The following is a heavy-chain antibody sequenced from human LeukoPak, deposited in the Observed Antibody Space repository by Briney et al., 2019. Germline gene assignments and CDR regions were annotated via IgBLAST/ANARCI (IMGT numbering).Heavy chain of an antibody. V-gene: IGHV4-34*01. D-gene: IGHD4-11*01. CDR1: GGSFSGYY. CDR3: ARGQATVTRN. CDR2: INHSGST. J-gene: IGHJ4*02. Sequence: SETLSLTCAVYGGSFSGYYWSWIRQPPGKGLEWIGEINHSGSTNYNPSLKSRVTISVGTSKNQFSLKLSSVTAADTAVYYCARGQATVTRNWGQGTLVTVSS.